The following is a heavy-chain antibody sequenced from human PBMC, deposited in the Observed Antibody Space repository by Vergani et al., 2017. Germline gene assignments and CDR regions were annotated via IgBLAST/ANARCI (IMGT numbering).Heavy chain of an antibody. D-gene: IGHD6-19*01. CDR2: ISGSGGST. CDR1: GFTFSSYA. V-gene: IGHV3-23*01. CDR3: ARAIAVAGSYYYGMDV. J-gene: IGHJ6*02. Sequence: EVQLLESGGGLVQPGGSLRLSCAASGFTFSSYAMSWVRQAPGKGLEWVSAISGSGGSTYYADSVKGRFTISRDNSKNTLYLQMNSLRAEDTAVYYCARAIAVAGSYYYGMDVWGQGTTVTVSS.